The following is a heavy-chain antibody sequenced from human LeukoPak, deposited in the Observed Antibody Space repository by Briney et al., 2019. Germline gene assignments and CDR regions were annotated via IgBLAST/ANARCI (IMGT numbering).Heavy chain of an antibody. CDR3: ARLAYYYDSSGYYYFDY. D-gene: IGHD3-22*01. CDR1: GGSISSSSYY. J-gene: IGHJ4*02. CDR2: IYYSGST. Sequence: SETLSLTCTVSGGSISSSSYYWGWIRQPPGKGLEWIGSIYYSGSTYYNPSLKSRVTISVDTSKNQFSLKLSSVTAADTAVYYCARLAYYYDSSGYYYFDYCGQGTLVTVSS. V-gene: IGHV4-39*01.